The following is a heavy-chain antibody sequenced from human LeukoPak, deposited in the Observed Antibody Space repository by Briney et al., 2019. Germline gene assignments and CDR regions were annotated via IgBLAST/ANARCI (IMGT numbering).Heavy chain of an antibody. D-gene: IGHD3-22*01. CDR2: IYYSGST. J-gene: IGHJ6*02. V-gene: IGHV4-59*08. CDR3: ARYYYDSSGSKYYYYYYGMDV. CDR1: GGSFSGYY. Sequence: SETLSLTCAVYGGSFSGYYWSWIRQPPGKGLEWIGYIYYSGSTNYNPSLKSRVTISVDTSKNQFSLKLSSVTAADTAVYYCARYYYDSSGSKYYYYYYGMDVWGQGTTVTVSS.